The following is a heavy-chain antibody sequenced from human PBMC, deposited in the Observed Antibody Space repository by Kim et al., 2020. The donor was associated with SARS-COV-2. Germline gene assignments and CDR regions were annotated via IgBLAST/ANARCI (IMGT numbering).Heavy chain of an antibody. D-gene: IGHD3-22*01. V-gene: IGHV3-74*01. CDR1: GFTFSSYW. CDR2: INSDGSST. J-gene: IGHJ6*02. CDR3: ARDYNYYDSSGYYEDYYYYGMDV. Sequence: GGSLRHSCAASGFTFSSYWMHWVRQAPGKGLVWVSRINSDGSSTSYADSVKGRFTISRDNAKNTLYLQMNSLRAEDTAVYYCARDYNYYDSSGYYEDYYYYGMDVWGQGTTVTVSS.